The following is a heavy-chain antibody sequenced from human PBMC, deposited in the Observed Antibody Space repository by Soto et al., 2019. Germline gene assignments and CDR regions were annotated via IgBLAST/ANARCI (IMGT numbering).Heavy chain of an antibody. J-gene: IGHJ4*02. CDR3: ARGSRDYYDSSGYLY. D-gene: IGHD3-22*01. Sequence: GASVKVSCKASGYTFTSYGISWVRQAPGQGLEWMGWISAYNGNTNYAQKLQGRVTMTTDTSTSTAYMELRSLRSDDTAVYYCARGSRDYYDSSGYLYWGQGTLVTVSS. CDR1: GYTFTSYG. CDR2: ISAYNGNT. V-gene: IGHV1-18*01.